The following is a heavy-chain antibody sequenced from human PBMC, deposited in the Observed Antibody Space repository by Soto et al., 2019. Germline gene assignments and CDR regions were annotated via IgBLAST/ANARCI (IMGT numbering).Heavy chain of an antibody. Sequence: SETLSLTCSVSGASISSSDCYWGWIRQPPGQGLEWIGSIYGGSTYYNPSLKSRVTISVDTSKNQFSLKLSSVTAADTAVYYCARGKEYYYDSSGYKSFLDYWGQGTLVTVSS. D-gene: IGHD3-22*01. V-gene: IGHV4-39*07. CDR3: ARGKEYYYDSSGYKSFLDY. J-gene: IGHJ4*02. CDR2: IYGGST. CDR1: GASISSSDCY.